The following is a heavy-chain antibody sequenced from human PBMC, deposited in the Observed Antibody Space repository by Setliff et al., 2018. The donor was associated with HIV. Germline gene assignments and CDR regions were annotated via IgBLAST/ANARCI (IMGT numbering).Heavy chain of an antibody. V-gene: IGHV3-23*01. D-gene: IGHD6-13*01. CDR2: ISSSSSYI. Sequence: PGGSLRLSCAASGFTFSSHAMSWVRQAPGKGLEWVSCISSSSSYIYYADSMKGRFPISRDNSKNTLYLQMNSLRPDDTAVYYCAKVRSESAAAAGNYWGQGALVTVPQ. J-gene: IGHJ4*02. CDR3: AKVRSESAAAAGNY. CDR1: GFTFSSHA.